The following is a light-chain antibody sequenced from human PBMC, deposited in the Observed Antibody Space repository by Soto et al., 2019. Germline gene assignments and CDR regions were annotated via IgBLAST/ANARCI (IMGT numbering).Light chain of an antibody. CDR3: QQYGSSPLWT. CDR2: GVS. V-gene: IGKV3-20*01. J-gene: IGKJ1*01. Sequence: EIVMTQSPGTLSLSPGERATLACRAIQSVSSSYLAWYQQKPGQAPRLLIYGVSSRATGIPDRFSGSGSGTDFTLTISRLEPEDFAVYYCQQYGSSPLWTFGQGTKVDI. CDR1: QSVSSSY.